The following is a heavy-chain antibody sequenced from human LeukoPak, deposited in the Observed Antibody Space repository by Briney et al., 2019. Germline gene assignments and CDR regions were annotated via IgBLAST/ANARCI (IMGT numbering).Heavy chain of an antibody. D-gene: IGHD5-24*01. CDR1: GGSFSGYY. Sequence: SETLSLTCAVCGGSFSGYYWSWIRQPPGKGLEWIGEINHSGSTNYNPSLKSRVTISVDTSKNQFSLKLSSVTAADTAVYYCARGPRRDAYKRRGPGLDYWGQGTLVTVSS. V-gene: IGHV4-34*01. CDR2: INHSGST. CDR3: ARGPRRDAYKRRGPGLDY. J-gene: IGHJ4*02.